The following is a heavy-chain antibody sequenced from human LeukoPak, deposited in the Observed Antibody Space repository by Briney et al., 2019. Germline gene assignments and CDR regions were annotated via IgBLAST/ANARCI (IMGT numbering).Heavy chain of an antibody. D-gene: IGHD6-19*01. J-gene: IGHJ3*02. CDR2: IIPIFGTA. V-gene: IGHV1-69*13. CDR1: GYTFVKHG. CDR3: ARGYSSGADAFDI. Sequence: SVKVSCKASGYTFVKHGISWVRQAPGQGLEWMGGIIPIFGTANYAQKFQGRVTITADESTSTAYMELSSLRSEDTAVYYCARGYSSGADAFDIWGQGTMVTVSS.